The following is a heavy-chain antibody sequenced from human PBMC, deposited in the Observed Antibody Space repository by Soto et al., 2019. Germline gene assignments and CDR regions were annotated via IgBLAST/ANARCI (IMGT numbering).Heavy chain of an antibody. J-gene: IGHJ4*02. CDR2: ISPQGGST. CDR1: GFAFSSYA. D-gene: IGHD3-22*01. V-gene: IGHV3-64D*06. Sequence: GGSLRLSCSASGFAFSSYAMHWVRQTPGKGLEYVSAISPQGGSTYYADSVKGRFTISRDDSKNTVYLQMSSLRPDDTAVYYCVSSGYYYRTGVDYWGQGTLVTVSS. CDR3: VSSGYYYRTGVDY.